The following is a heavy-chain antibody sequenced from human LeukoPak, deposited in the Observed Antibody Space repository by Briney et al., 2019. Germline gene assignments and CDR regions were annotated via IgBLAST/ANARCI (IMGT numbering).Heavy chain of an antibody. Sequence: SETLSLTCTVSGGSISSYYWSWIRQPPGKGLEWIGYIYYSGSTNYNPSLKSRVTISVDTSKNRFSLKLSSVTAADTAVYYCARYREVPANWFDPWGQGTLVTVSS. CDR1: GGSISSYY. J-gene: IGHJ5*02. V-gene: IGHV4-59*08. CDR3: ARYREVPANWFDP. D-gene: IGHD3-10*01. CDR2: IYYSGST.